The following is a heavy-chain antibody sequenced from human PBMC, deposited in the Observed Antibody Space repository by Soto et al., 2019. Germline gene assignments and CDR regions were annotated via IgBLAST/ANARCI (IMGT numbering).Heavy chain of an antibody. CDR1: GYTFTSYA. CDR3: ATTVGMITFGGVGSPNFDY. CDR2: INAGNGNT. Sequence: ASVKVSCKASGYTFTSYAMHWVRQAPGQRLEWMGWINAGNGNTKYSQKFQGRVTITRETSASTAYMELSSLRSEDTAVYYCATTVGMITFGGVGSPNFDYWGQGTLVTVSS. D-gene: IGHD3-16*01. J-gene: IGHJ4*02. V-gene: IGHV1-3*01.